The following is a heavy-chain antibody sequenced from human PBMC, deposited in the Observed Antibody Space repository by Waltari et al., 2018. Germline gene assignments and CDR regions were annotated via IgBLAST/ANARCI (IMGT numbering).Heavy chain of an antibody. CDR1: GGSISSYY. J-gene: IGHJ6*03. D-gene: IGHD3-3*01. CDR3: ARGHPDYDFWSGYSSGYMDV. CDR2: IYYSGST. Sequence: QVQLQESGPGLVKPSETLSLTCTVSGGSISSYYWSWIRQPPGKGLEWIGYIYYSGSTNYNPSLKSRVTISVDTSKNQFSLKLSSVTAADTAVYYCARGHPDYDFWSGYSSGYMDVWGKGTTVTISS. V-gene: IGHV4-59*01.